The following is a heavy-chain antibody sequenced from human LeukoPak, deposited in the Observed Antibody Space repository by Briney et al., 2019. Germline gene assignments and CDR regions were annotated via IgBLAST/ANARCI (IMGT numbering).Heavy chain of an antibody. J-gene: IGHJ6*03. D-gene: IGHD2-2*01. V-gene: IGHV1-69*05. CDR3: ARNPPCSSTSSRSHYYYYMDV. Sequence: SVTVSFKASGGTFSSYAISWVRQAPGQGLEWMGGIIPIFGTANYAQKFQGRVTITTDESTSTAYMELSSLRSEDKAVYYCARNPPCSSTSSRSHYYYYMDVWGKGTTVTGSS. CDR2: IIPIFGTA. CDR1: GGTFSSYA.